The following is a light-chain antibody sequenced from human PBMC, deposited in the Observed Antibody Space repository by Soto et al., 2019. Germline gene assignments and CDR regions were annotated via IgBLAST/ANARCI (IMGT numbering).Light chain of an antibody. CDR2: EVS. J-gene: IGLJ2*01. V-gene: IGLV2-8*01. Sequence: QSALTQPPSASGAPGQSFTISCTGTSSDVGGYNYVSWYQQHPGKAPKLMIYEVSQRPSGVPDRFSGSKSVNTASLTVSGLHAEDEADYYCSSYAGSNVLFGGGTKLTVL. CDR1: SSDVGGYNY. CDR3: SSYAGSNVL.